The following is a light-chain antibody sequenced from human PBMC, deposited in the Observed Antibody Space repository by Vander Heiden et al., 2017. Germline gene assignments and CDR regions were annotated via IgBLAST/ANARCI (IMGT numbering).Light chain of an antibody. CDR1: QSISSY. CDR2: AAS. Sequence: DIQMTQSPSSLSASVGDRVTITCRASQSISSYLNWYQQKPGKAPKLLIYAASSLQSGVPSRVSGSGSGTDFTLTISRLQPEDFATYYCQQSDSTLLTFGGGTKVEIK. V-gene: IGKV1-39*01. CDR3: QQSDSTLLT. J-gene: IGKJ4*01.